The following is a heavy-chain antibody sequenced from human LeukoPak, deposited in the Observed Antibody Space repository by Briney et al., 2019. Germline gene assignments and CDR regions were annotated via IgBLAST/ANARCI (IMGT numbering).Heavy chain of an antibody. J-gene: IGHJ4*02. CDR2: INHSGST. CDR3: ARDNGYNSFDY. Sequence: PSETLSLTCAVYGGSFSGYYWSWIRQPPGKGLEWIGEINHSGSTNYNPSLKSRVTISVDTSKNQFSLKLSSVTAADTAVYYCARDNGYNSFDYWGQGTLVTVSS. CDR1: GGSFSGYY. D-gene: IGHD5-24*01. V-gene: IGHV4-34*01.